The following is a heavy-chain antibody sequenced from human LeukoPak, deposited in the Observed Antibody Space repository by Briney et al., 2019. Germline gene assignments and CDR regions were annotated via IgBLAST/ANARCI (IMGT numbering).Heavy chain of an antibody. Sequence: GGSLRLSCAASGFTFSSYAMSWVRQAPGKGLEWVSTISNSGGSTYSADSMKGRFTISRDNSKNTLFLQMSGLGAEDTAVYYCAKQTDTTGSRGGAFDIWGQGTMVTVSS. V-gene: IGHV3-23*01. D-gene: IGHD3-22*01. J-gene: IGHJ3*02. CDR1: GFTFSSYA. CDR2: ISNSGGST. CDR3: AKQTDTTGSRGGAFDI.